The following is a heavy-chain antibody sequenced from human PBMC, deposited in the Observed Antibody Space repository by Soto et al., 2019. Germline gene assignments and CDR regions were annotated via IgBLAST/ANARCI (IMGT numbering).Heavy chain of an antibody. CDR1: GYTFTNYG. CDR2: ISGYNGNT. V-gene: IGHV1-18*04. Sequence: QVQLVESGAEVKKPGASVKVSCKASGYTFTNYGISWVRQAPGQGLEWMGWISGYNGNTKYAQKFQGRVTMTTDTPTNTAYMDLRSLRSDDTAVYYCARDREYYYASSGNYYYLYGMDVWGHGTTVTVS. J-gene: IGHJ6*02. CDR3: ARDREYYYASSGNYYYLYGMDV. D-gene: IGHD3-22*01.